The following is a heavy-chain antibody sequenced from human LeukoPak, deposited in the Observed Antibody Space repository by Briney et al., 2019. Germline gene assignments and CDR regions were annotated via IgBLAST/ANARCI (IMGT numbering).Heavy chain of an antibody. CDR1: GFTFSTYA. J-gene: IGHJ1*01. V-gene: IGHV3-33*01. CDR2: IWHDGSER. D-gene: IGHD3-16*02. CDR3: AREGDSRWGELSP. Sequence: GSLRLSCAASGFTFSTYAIHWVPQAPGKGLEWVAVIWHDGSERYYADSVKGRFIISRDNSKSTSDLQMNSLRAEDTAVYYCAREGDSRWGELSPWGQGTLVTVSA.